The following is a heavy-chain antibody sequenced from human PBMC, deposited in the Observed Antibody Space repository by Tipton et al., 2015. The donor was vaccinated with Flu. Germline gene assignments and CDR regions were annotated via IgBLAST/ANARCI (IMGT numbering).Heavy chain of an antibody. D-gene: IGHD1-1*01. CDR3: AREALLRARDVHWRY. CDR2: IWYDGSNK. Sequence: SGFTFSSYGMHWVRQAPGKGLEWVAVIWYDGSNKYYADSVKGRFTISRDNSKNTLYLQMNSLRAEDTAVYYCAREALLRARDVHWRYWGQGTLVTVSS. CDR1: GFTFSSYG. V-gene: IGHV3-33*01. J-gene: IGHJ4*02.